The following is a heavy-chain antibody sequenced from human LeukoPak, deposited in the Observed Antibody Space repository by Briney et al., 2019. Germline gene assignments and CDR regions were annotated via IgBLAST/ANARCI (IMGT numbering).Heavy chain of an antibody. CDR3: AKRGGRDYDILTASY. J-gene: IGHJ4*02. CDR2: ISGSGGST. CDR1: GFTFSSYA. Sequence: PGGSLRLSRAASGFTFSSYAMSWVRQAPGKGLEWVSAISGSGGSTYYADSVKGRFTISRDNSKNTLYLQMNSLRAEDTAVYYCAKRGGRDYDILTASYWGQGTLVTVSS. D-gene: IGHD3-9*01. V-gene: IGHV3-23*01.